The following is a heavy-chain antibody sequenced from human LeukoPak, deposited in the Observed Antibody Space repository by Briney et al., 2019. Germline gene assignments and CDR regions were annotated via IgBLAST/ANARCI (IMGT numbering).Heavy chain of an antibody. Sequence: SQTLSLTCAISGDSVSSNSAAWNWIRQSPSRGLEWLGRTYYRSKWYNDYAVSVKSRITINPDTSRNQFSLQLNSVTPEDTAVYYCARSAVAGTGEWFDPWGQGTLVTVSS. D-gene: IGHD6-19*01. CDR1: GDSVSSNSAA. V-gene: IGHV6-1*01. CDR3: ARSAVAGTGEWFDP. CDR2: TYYRSKWYN. J-gene: IGHJ5*02.